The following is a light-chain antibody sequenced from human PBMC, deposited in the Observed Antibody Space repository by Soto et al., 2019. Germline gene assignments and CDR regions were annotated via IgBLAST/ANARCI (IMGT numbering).Light chain of an antibody. CDR3: SSYTFTSTLYV. Sequence: QSVRTQPASVSGSPGQSITISCTGSSSDVGGHNYVSWYQQHPGKAPKLMIYEVTKRPSGVSNRFSGSKSGNPASLTISGLQAEDEADYYCSSYTFTSTLYVFGTGTKVTVL. V-gene: IGLV2-14*01. CDR1: SSDVGGHNY. CDR2: EVT. J-gene: IGLJ1*01.